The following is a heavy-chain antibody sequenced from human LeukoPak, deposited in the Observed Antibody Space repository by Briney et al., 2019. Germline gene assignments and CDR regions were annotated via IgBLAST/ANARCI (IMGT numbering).Heavy chain of an antibody. CDR2: IYHSGST. V-gene: IGHV4-38-2*02. J-gene: IGHJ3*02. D-gene: IGHD3-22*01. CDR1: GYSISSGYY. Sequence: SETLSLTCTASGYSISSGYYWGWIRQPPGKGLEWIGSIYHSGSTYYNPSLKSRVTISVDTSKNQFSLKLSSVTAADTAVYFCARGPYSYDSSGAFDIWGQGTMVTVSS. CDR3: ARGPYSYDSSGAFDI.